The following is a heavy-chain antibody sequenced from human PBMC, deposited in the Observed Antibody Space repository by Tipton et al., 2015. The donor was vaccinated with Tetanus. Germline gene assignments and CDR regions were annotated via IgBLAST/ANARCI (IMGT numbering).Heavy chain of an antibody. V-gene: IGHV3-7*01. CDR2: INGGGSEK. J-gene: IGHJ4*02. CDR3: VRDFAEFDY. Sequence: SLRLSCAVSGFTFSSSWMSWVRQVPGKGLEWVANINGGGSEKYYVDSVKGRFTISRDNAKNSLYLQMNSLRGEDTAVYYCVRDFAEFDYWGQGTLVTVSS. CDR1: GFTFSSSW.